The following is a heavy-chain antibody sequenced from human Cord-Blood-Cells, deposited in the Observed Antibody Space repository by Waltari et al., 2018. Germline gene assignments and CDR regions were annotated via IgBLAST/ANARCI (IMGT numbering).Heavy chain of an antibody. CDR1: GGSISSSNW. CDR3: ARAIYYDSSGYYYYFDY. CDR2: IYHSGST. J-gene: IGHJ4*02. V-gene: IGHV4-4*02. D-gene: IGHD3-22*01. Sequence: QVQLQESGPGLVKPSGTLSLTCAVSGGSISSSNWWSWVRQPPGQGLEWIGEIYHSGSTNYNPSLKSRVTISVDKSKNQFSLKLSSVTAADTAVYYCARAIYYDSSGYYYYFDYWGQGTLVTVSS.